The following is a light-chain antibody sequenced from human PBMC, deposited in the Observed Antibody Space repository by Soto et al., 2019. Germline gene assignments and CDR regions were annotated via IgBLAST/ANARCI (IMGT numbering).Light chain of an antibody. Sequence: DIQMTQSPSTLSASVGERVTITCRASQSINAWLAWYQQKPGKAPKLLIYKASNVESGVPSRFSGIGSGTEFTLTISSLQPDDFATYYCQQYHSYPLTFGQGTRLEIK. J-gene: IGKJ5*01. CDR1: QSINAW. V-gene: IGKV1-5*03. CDR3: QQYHSYPLT. CDR2: KAS.